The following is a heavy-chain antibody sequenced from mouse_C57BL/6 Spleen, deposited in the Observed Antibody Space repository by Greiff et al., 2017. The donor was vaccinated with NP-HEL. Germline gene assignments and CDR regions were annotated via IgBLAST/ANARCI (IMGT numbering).Heavy chain of an antibody. Sequence: EVKVVESGTVLARPGASVKMSCKTSGYTFTSYWMHWVKQRPGQGLEWIGAIYPGNSDTSYNQKFKGKAKLTAVTSASTAYMELSSLTNEDSAVYYCTRWGYDYDGNYYAMDYWGQGTSVTVSS. CDR2: IYPGNSDT. CDR1: GYTFTSYW. D-gene: IGHD2-4*01. CDR3: TRWGYDYDGNYYAMDY. J-gene: IGHJ4*01. V-gene: IGHV1-5*01.